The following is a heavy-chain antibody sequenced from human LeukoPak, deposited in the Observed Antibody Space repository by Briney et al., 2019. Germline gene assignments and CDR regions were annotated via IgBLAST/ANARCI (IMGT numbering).Heavy chain of an antibody. J-gene: IGHJ5*02. CDR3: ARAGSGSYH. CDR2: IKQDGSEK. Sequence: GGSLRLSCAASGFTFSSYSMNWVRQAPGKGLEWVANIKQDGSEKYYVDSVKGRFTISRDNAKNSLYLQMNSLRAEDTAVYYCARAGSGSYHWGQGTLVTVSS. CDR1: GFTFSSYS. D-gene: IGHD1-26*01. V-gene: IGHV3-7*01.